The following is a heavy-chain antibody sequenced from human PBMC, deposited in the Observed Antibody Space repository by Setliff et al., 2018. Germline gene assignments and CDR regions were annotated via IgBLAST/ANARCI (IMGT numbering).Heavy chain of an antibody. Sequence: GESLTISCAVSGLIVSDIHMTWVRQTPGKGLEWLSVIYNSDSRYYADSVKGRFTTSRDDSKNTLYLQMNNLRAEDTAIYYCARDLGNWFDPWGQGTLGTVSS. D-gene: IGHD3-16*01. CDR3: ARDLGNWFDP. CDR2: IYNSDSR. V-gene: IGHV3-53*01. J-gene: IGHJ5*01. CDR1: GLIVSDIH.